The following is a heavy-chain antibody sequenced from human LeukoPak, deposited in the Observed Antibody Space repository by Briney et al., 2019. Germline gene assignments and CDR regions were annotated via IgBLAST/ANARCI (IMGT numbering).Heavy chain of an antibody. CDR1: GFTFSDYY. J-gene: IGHJ6*03. CDR3: ARKKEEIYDFWSGYPPYYMDV. CDR2: ISSSGSTI. D-gene: IGHD3-3*01. V-gene: IGHV3-11*04. Sequence: GGSLRLSCAASGFTFSDYYMSWIRQAPGKGLVWVSYISSSGSTIYYADSVKGRFTISRDNAKNSLYLQMNSLRAEDTAVYYCARKKEEIYDFWSGYPPYYMDVWGKGTTVTVSS.